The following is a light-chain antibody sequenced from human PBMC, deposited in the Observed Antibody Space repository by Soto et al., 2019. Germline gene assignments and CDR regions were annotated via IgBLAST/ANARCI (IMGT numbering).Light chain of an antibody. CDR1: QSVSSSY. J-gene: IGKJ5*01. CDR3: QQYGISPT. CDR2: GAS. Sequence: EIVLTQSPGTLSLSPGERATLSCRASQSVSSSYLAWYQQKPGQAPRLLIYGASSRATGIPDRFSGSGSGTDFTLTISRLEPEDFAVYYCQQYGISPTFGQGTRLEIK. V-gene: IGKV3-20*01.